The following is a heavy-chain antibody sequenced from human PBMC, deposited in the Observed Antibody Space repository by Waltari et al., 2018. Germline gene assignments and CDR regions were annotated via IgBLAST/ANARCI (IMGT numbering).Heavy chain of an antibody. CDR3: ASPQRYSTSSFDY. J-gene: IGHJ4*02. D-gene: IGHD6-6*01. CDR1: GYTFTASY. CDR2: INPKSGVT. Sequence: QVQMVQSGAEVKKPGASIKVSCRASGYTFTASYMHWVRQAPGQGLEWMGWINPKSGVTNYAQKFQGRVTMTRDTSTAYMEMSSLTSDDTAIYYCASPQRYSTSSFDYWGQGSLVTVSS. V-gene: IGHV1-2*02.